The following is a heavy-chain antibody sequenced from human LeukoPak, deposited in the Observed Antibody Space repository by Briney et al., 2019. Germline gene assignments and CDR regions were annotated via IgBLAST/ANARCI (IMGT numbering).Heavy chain of an antibody. V-gene: IGHV3-53*01. Sequence: GGSLRLSCAASGFTVSNNYMSWVRQAPGKGLEWVSIIYSGGSTYYADSVKGRFTISRDNSKNTLYLQMNSLRAEDTAVYYCAKDFWSGYYPNYWGQGTLVTVSS. CDR2: IYSGGST. CDR3: AKDFWSGYYPNY. CDR1: GFTVSNNY. J-gene: IGHJ4*02. D-gene: IGHD3-3*01.